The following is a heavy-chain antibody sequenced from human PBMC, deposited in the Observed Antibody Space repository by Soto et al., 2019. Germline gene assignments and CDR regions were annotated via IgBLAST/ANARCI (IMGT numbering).Heavy chain of an antibody. CDR3: AKGGSSSWYRGFWFDP. CDR1: GFTFSSYA. V-gene: IGHV3-23*01. Sequence: GXLRLSCEASGFTFSSYAMSWVRQAPGKGLEWVAAISGSGGSTYYADSVKGRFTISRDNSKNTLYLQMNSLRAEDTAVYYCAKGGSSSWYRGFWFDPWGQGSLVTVSS. CDR2: ISGSGGST. D-gene: IGHD6-13*01. J-gene: IGHJ5*02.